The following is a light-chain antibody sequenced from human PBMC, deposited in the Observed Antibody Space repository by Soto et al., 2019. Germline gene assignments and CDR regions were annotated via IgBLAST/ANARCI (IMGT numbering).Light chain of an antibody. CDR3: QQYAKSPWT. Sequence: ETVLTQSPGTLSLSPGEIATLSCRASQSVSSSYFAWYQQKPGQAPRLLIFATSSRATGIPDRFSGSGSGTEFTHTISSREPEDFAVYYCQQYAKSPWTFGQGTKVEIK. CDR1: QSVSSSY. J-gene: IGKJ1*01. V-gene: IGKV3-20*01. CDR2: ATS.